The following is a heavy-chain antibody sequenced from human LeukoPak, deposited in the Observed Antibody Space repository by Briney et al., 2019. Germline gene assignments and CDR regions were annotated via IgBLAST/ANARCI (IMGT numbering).Heavy chain of an antibody. D-gene: IGHD6-19*01. CDR3: AREGSGWYYYYMDV. Sequence: GGSLRLSCEASGFTFGSFNMDWVRQAPGKGLEWVSSINIFSRYIYYADSVKGRFTTSRDNAKNSLYLQMNSLRAEDTAVYYCAREGSGWYYYYMDVWGKGTTVTISS. CDR1: GFTFGSFN. V-gene: IGHV3-21*01. J-gene: IGHJ6*03. CDR2: INIFSRYI.